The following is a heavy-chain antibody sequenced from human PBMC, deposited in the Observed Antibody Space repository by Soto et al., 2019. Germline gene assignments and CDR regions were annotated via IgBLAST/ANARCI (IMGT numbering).Heavy chain of an antibody. D-gene: IGHD3-16*02. Sequence: GGSLRLSCVASGFSFDKYAMAWVRQAPGKGLEWVSHVAAGGGHTYYAESVKGRFTISRDNSKNTLFLQINTLRADDTAIYFCARRTSFLGVFGYWGQGVLVTVSS. CDR3: ARRTSFLGVFGY. J-gene: IGHJ4*02. CDR2: VAAGGGHT. CDR1: GFSFDKYA. V-gene: IGHV3-23*01.